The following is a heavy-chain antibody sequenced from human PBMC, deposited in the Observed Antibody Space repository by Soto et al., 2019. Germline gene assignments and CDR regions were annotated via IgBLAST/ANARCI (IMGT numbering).Heavy chain of an antibody. CDR3: ARVGDSSGYYYVGAFDI. CDR2: IYYSGST. V-gene: IGHV4-59*01. J-gene: IGHJ3*02. CDR1: GGSIYTYY. Sequence: KPSETLSLTCNVSGGSIYTYYWSWIRQPPGKGLEWIGYIYYSGSTNYNPSLKSRVTISVDTSKNQFSLKLSSVTAADTAVYYCARVGDSSGYYYVGAFDIWGQGTMVTVSS. D-gene: IGHD3-22*01.